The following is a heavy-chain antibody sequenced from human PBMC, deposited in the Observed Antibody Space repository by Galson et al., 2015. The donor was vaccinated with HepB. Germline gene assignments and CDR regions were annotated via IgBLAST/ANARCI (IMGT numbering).Heavy chain of an antibody. Sequence: CAISGDSVSSNSAAWNWIRQSPSRGLEWLGRTYYRSRWYNDYAESVRSRISINPDTSRNQFSLQLKSVTPEDTAVYYCASVVGTIYYYGMDVWGQGTTVIVFS. CDR1: GDSVSSNSAA. V-gene: IGHV6-1*01. D-gene: IGHD2-15*01. J-gene: IGHJ6*02. CDR3: ASVVGTIYYYGMDV. CDR2: TYYRSRWYN.